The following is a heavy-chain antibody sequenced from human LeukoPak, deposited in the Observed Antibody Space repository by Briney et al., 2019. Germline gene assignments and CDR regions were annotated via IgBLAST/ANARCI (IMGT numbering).Heavy chain of an antibody. CDR1: GFTVSNNY. CDR2: IYRVGST. V-gene: IGHV3-66*01. Sequence: PGGSLRLSCAASGFTVSNNYMSWVRQAPGKGLEWVSVIYRVGSTYYADSVKGRFTISRDNSKNTLYLQMNSLRAEDTAVYYCAKEGIQLWTYDYWGQGTLVTVSS. D-gene: IGHD5-18*01. J-gene: IGHJ4*02. CDR3: AKEGIQLWTYDY.